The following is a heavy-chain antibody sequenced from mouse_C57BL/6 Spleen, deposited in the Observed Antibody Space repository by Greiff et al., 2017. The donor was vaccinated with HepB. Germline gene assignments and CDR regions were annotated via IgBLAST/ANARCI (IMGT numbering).Heavy chain of an antibody. Sequence: VQLQQPGAELVKPGASVKMSCKASGYTFTSYWITWVKQRPGQGLEWIGDIYPGSGSTNYNEKFKSKATLTADTSSSTAYMQLSSLTSEDSAVYYCEREGVRHFDYRGQGTTLTVSS. CDR2: IYPGSGST. J-gene: IGHJ2*01. D-gene: IGHD1-2*01. V-gene: IGHV1-55*01. CDR1: GYTFTSYW. CDR3: EREGVRHFDY.